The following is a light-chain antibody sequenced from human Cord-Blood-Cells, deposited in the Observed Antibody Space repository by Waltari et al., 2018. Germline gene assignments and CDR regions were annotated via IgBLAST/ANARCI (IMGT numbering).Light chain of an antibody. CDR2: WAS. CDR3: QQYYSTPT. Sequence: DIVLTQSPDSLAVSLGARAPINCKSSQSVLYSSNKKNYLAWYQQKPGQPPKLLIYWASTRESGVPDRFSGSGSGTDFTLTISSLQAEDVAVYYCQQYYSTPTFGPGTKVDIK. J-gene: IGKJ3*01. V-gene: IGKV4-1*01. CDR1: QSVLYSSNKKNY.